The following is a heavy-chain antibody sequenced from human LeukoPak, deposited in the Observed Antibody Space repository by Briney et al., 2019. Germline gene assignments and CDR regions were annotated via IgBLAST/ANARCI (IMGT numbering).Heavy chain of an antibody. CDR2: ISAYNGNT. V-gene: IGHV1-18*01. D-gene: IGHD2-15*01. J-gene: IGHJ6*02. CDR3: ARDVVVAAHHYYYGMDV. CDR1: GYTFTSYG. Sequence: ASVKVSCKASGYTFTSYGISWVRQASGQGLEWMGWISAYNGNTNYAQKLQGRVTMTTDTSTSTAYMELRSLRSDDTAVYYCARDVVVAAHHYYYGMDVWGQGTTVTVSS.